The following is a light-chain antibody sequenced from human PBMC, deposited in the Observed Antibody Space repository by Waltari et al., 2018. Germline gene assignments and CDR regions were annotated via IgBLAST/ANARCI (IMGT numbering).Light chain of an antibody. Sequence: QVVLTQSPSASASLGASVNLTCTLSSGHTTYGIAWHQQQPGKAPRFLIKDKTDGSHTRGDVIPERFSGSSSGAERYLTISSLQSEDEADYYCQTWSTTMVFGGGTRLTVL. CDR2: DKTDGSH. CDR3: QTWSTTMV. CDR1: SGHTTYG. J-gene: IGLJ2*01. V-gene: IGLV4-69*01.